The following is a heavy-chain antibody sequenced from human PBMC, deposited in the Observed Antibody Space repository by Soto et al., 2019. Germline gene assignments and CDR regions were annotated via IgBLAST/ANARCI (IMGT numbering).Heavy chain of an antibody. CDR3: ARSSVAMVRGAGWLDP. J-gene: IGHJ5*02. CDR1: GGSISSGGYY. V-gene: IGHV4-31*03. D-gene: IGHD3-10*01. Sequence: SETLSLTCTVSGGSISSGGYYWSWIRQHPGKGLEWIGYIYYSGSTYYNPSLKSRVTISVDTSKNQFSLKLSSVTAADTAVYYCARSSVAMVRGAGWLDPWGQGTLVTVSS. CDR2: IYYSGST.